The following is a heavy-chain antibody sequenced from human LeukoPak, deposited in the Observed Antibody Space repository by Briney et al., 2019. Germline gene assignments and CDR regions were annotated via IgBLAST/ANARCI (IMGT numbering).Heavy chain of an antibody. J-gene: IGHJ3*02. CDR2: ISSSGSTI. V-gene: IGHV3-11*01. CDR1: GFTFSDYY. Sequence: GGPLRLSCAASGFTFSDYYMSWIRQAPGKGLEWVSYISSSGSTIYYADSVKGRFTISRDNAKNSLYLQMNSLRAEDTAVYYCARKRGYSSGYSSSPNAFDIWGQGTMVTVSS. D-gene: IGHD3-22*01. CDR3: ARKRGYSSGYSSSPNAFDI.